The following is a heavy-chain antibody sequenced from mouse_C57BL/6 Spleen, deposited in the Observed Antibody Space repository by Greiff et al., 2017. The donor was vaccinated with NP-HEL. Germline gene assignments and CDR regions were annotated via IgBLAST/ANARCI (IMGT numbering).Heavy chain of an antibody. Sequence: EVQLQQSGPELVKPGASVKMSCKASGYTFTDYNMHWVKQSHGKSLEWIGYINPNNGGTSYNQKFKGKATLTVNKSSSTAYMELRSLTSEDSAVYYCARKDYYGSSGFAYWGQGTLVTVSA. V-gene: IGHV1-22*01. CDR2: INPNNGGT. J-gene: IGHJ3*01. CDR3: ARKDYYGSSGFAY. D-gene: IGHD1-1*01. CDR1: GYTFTDYN.